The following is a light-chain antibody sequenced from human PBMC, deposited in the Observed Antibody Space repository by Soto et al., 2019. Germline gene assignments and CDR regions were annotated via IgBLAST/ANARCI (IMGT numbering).Light chain of an antibody. V-gene: IGKV1-27*01. J-gene: IGKJ3*01. Sequence: DIQMTQSPSSLSASVGERVTLTCRASQGISNYLAWYKQKPGKVPELLIYAASTLKSGVPTRFSGSGSGTDFTLTISSLQPEDVATYYCQKDDSAPFTFGPGTKVDLK. CDR1: QGISNY. CDR3: QKDDSAPFT. CDR2: AAS.